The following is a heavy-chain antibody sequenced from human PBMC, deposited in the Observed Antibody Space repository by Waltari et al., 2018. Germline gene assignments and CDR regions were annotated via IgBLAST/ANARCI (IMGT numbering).Heavy chain of an antibody. V-gene: IGHV3-21*01. CDR2: ISSTGSYT. D-gene: IGHD7-27*01. J-gene: IGHJ4*02. Sequence: EVQLVESGGGLVKPGGSLRLSCAASGFTFSSYSMNWFGQGPGTGLELVSTISSTGSYTHSADSVKGRFAISRDNARNSLYLQMNSLRAEDTAVYYCAGGGWGFYLDDWGQGTLVT. CDR3: AGGGWGFYLDD. CDR1: GFTFSSYS.